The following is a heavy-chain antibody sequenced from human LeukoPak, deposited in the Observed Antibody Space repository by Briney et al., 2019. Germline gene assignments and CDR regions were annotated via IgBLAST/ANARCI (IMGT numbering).Heavy chain of an antibody. J-gene: IGHJ3*02. CDR2: MNPNSGST. Sequence: ASVKVSCKTFGYTFTSYDINWVRQATGQGPEWMGWMNPNSGSTGYAQKFQDRVTMTRNTSISTAYMELSSLRSDDTAVYYCARDLEGITIFGVSRGAAFDIWGQGTMVTVSS. CDR3: ARDLEGITIFGVSRGAAFDI. D-gene: IGHD3-3*01. CDR1: GYTFTSYD. V-gene: IGHV1-8*01.